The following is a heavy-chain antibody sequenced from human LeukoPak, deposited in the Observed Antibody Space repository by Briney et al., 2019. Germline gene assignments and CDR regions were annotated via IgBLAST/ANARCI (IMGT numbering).Heavy chain of an antibody. CDR1: GGSVSNYY. CDR2: ISHSGSV. V-gene: IGHV4-59*02. Sequence: PSETLSLTCTVSGGSVSNYYWSWIRQSPGKGLEWTGYISHSGSVNYNPSLKSRVTMSVDTSKNQFSLKLSSVTAADTAVYYCARVKGREGSTVIIDYWGQGTLVTVSS. J-gene: IGHJ4*02. D-gene: IGHD3-10*01. CDR3: ARVKGREGSTVIIDY.